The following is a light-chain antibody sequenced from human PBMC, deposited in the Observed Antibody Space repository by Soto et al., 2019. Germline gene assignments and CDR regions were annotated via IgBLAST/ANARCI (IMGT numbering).Light chain of an antibody. CDR3: QHRSSWPRS. Sequence: DIVLTKSPATLSLSPGDRATLSCRASQSVGTSLAWYKQQPGQAPRLLLHDAAYRASGIPERFRGSGSGTAFSLSISSLEPDDFAVYYCQHRSSWPRSFGRGTKVEV. CDR2: DAA. CDR1: QSVGTS. V-gene: IGKV3-11*01. J-gene: IGKJ1*01.